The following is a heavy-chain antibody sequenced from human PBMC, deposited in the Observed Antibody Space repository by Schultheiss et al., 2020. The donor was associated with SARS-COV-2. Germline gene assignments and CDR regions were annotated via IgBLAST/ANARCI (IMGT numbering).Heavy chain of an antibody. V-gene: IGHV4-34*01. CDR3: ARRSSYGLDY. D-gene: IGHD4-17*01. CDR1: GGSFSGYY. J-gene: IGHJ4*02. CDR2: INHGEAT. Sequence: GSLRLSCAVYGGSFSGYYWSWIRQPPGKGLEWIGEINHGEATNYNPSLKSRVTISVDTFKNQFSLKLSSVTAADTAVYYCARRSSYGLDYWGQGTLVTVSS.